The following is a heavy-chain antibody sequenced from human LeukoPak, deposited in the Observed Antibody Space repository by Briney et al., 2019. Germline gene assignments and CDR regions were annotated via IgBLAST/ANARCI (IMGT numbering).Heavy chain of an antibody. CDR1: GVSINSSQYY. CDR2: MYYSGST. CDR3: ARQREQYVDF. Sequence: PSETLSLTCAVSGVSINSSQYYWGWIRQPPGKGLEWIGTMYYSGSTYYNPSLKSRVTISVDTSKNQFFLNLSSVTAADTAVYYCARQREQYVDFWGQGSLATVSS. D-gene: IGHD1-26*01. V-gene: IGHV4-39*01. J-gene: IGHJ4*02.